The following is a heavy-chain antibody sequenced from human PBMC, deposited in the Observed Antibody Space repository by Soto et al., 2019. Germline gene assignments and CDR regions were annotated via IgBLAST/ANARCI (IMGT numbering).Heavy chain of an antibody. CDR3: ARDRNTYYDILTGYITYNWFDP. J-gene: IGHJ5*02. CDR1: GGSISSYY. V-gene: IGHV4-59*01. D-gene: IGHD3-9*01. Sequence: SETLSLTCTVSGGSISSYYWSWIRQPPGKGLEWIGYIYYSGSTNYNPSLKSRVTISVDTSKNQFSLKLSSVTAADTAVYYCARDRNTYYDILTGYITYNWFDPWGQGTLVTVSS. CDR2: IYYSGST.